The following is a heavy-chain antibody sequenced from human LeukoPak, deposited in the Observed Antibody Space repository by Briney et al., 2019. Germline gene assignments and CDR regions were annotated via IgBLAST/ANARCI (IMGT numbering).Heavy chain of an antibody. Sequence: GSSVKVSCKASGRTFSSYAISWVRQAPARGLEWMGGIIPIFGTANYAQKFQGRVTITTDESTSTAYMELSSLRSEDTAVYYCARENNGGYGDDAFDIWGQGTMVTVSS. CDR1: GRTFSSYA. J-gene: IGHJ3*02. CDR2: IIPIFGTA. V-gene: IGHV1-69*05. CDR3: ARENNGGYGDDAFDI. D-gene: IGHD4-17*01.